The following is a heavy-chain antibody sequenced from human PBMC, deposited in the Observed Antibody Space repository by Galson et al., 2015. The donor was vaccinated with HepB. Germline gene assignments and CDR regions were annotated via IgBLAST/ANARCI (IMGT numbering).Heavy chain of an antibody. D-gene: IGHD6-19*01. CDR3: ARGDYSSGWYVEY. J-gene: IGHJ4*02. CDR1: GSTLSDYY. Sequence: SVKVSCKASGSTLSDYYMHWVRQAPGQGLEWMGRINPNSGDTNYAQKFQGRVTMTRDTSISTAYMELSRLRSDDTAVYYCARGDYSSGWYVEYWGQGTLVTVSS. CDR2: INPNSGDT. V-gene: IGHV1-2*06.